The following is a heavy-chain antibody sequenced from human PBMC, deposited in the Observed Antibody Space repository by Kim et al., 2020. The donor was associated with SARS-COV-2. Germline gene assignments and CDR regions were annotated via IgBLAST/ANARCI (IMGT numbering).Heavy chain of an antibody. CDR2: ISYDGSNK. D-gene: IGHD1-7*01. CDR1: GFTFSSYA. J-gene: IGHJ4*03. CDR3: ARDRGWNYGESYFDY. V-gene: IGHV3-30-3*01. Sequence: GGSLRLSCAASGFTFSSYAMHWVRQAPGKGLEWVAVISYDGSNKYYADSVKGRFTISRDNSKNTLYLQMNSLRAEDTAGYYCARDRGWNYGESYFDYWG.